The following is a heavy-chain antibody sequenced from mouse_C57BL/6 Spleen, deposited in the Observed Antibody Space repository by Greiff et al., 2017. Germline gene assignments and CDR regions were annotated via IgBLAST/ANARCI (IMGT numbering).Heavy chain of an antibody. J-gene: IGHJ3*01. Sequence: DVMLVESGGGLVKPGGSLKLSCAASGFTFSSYAMSWVRQTPEKRLEWVATISDGGSYTYYPDNVKGRFTISRDNAKNNLYLQMSHLKSEDTAMYYCARRRFAYWGQGTLVTVSA. CDR2: ISDGGSYT. CDR1: GFTFSSYA. V-gene: IGHV5-4*03. CDR3: ARRRFAY.